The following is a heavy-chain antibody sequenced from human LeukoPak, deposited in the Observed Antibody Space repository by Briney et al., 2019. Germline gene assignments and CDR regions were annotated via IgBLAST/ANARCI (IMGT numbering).Heavy chain of an antibody. CDR3: ARRRSGSYGYDGFDY. CDR1: GFTFDDYG. J-gene: IGHJ4*02. D-gene: IGHD1-26*01. Sequence: PGGSLRLSCAASGFTFDDYGMSWVRQAPGKGLEWVSGINWNGGSTGYADSVKGRFIISRDNAKNSLYLQMNSLRAEDTALYYCARRRSGSYGYDGFDYWGQGTLVTVSS. V-gene: IGHV3-20*04. CDR2: INWNGGST.